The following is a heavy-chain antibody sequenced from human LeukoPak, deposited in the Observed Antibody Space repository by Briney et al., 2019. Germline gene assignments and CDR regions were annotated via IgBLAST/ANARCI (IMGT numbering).Heavy chain of an antibody. Sequence: SETLSLTCTVSGYSISTGYYWDWIRQPPGKGLEWIGTFYHGGSTYYNPSLKSRVTISVDTSKNQFSLNLTSVTAEDTAVYYCAKSNGYGLVDIWGQGTMVTVSS. CDR2: FYHGGST. CDR1: GYSISTGYY. J-gene: IGHJ3*02. V-gene: IGHV4-38-2*02. D-gene: IGHD3-10*01. CDR3: AKSNGYGLVDI.